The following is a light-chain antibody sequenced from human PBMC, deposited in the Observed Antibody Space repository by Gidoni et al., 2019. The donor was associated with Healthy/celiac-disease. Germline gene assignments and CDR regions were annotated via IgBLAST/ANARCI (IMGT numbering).Light chain of an antibody. Sequence: QSVLTQPPPVSGAPGQRVTLSCTGSSSNIGAGDDVHWYPQLPGTAPKLLIYGNSNRPSGVPDRFSGSKSGTSASLAITGLQAEDEADYYCQSYDSSLSGYVFGTGTKVTVL. V-gene: IGLV1-40*01. CDR1: SSNIGAGDD. J-gene: IGLJ1*01. CDR3: QSYDSSLSGYV. CDR2: GNS.